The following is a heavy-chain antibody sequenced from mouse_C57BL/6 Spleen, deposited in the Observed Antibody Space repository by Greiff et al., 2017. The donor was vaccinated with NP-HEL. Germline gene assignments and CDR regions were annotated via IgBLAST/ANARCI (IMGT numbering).Heavy chain of an antibody. CDR3: ARRGLPNYYAMDY. V-gene: IGHV1-80*01. Sequence: QVQLQQSGAELVKPGASVKISCKASGYAFSSYWMNWVKQRPGKGLEWIGQIYPGDGDTNYNGKFKGKATLTADKSSSTAYMQLSSLTSEDSAVYFCARRGLPNYYAMDYWGQGTSVTVSS. CDR1: GYAFSSYW. J-gene: IGHJ4*01. D-gene: IGHD2-2*01. CDR2: IYPGDGDT.